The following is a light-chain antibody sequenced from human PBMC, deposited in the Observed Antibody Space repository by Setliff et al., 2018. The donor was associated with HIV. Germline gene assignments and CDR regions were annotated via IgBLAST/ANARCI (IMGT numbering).Light chain of an antibody. CDR1: SSDAGLYNF. CDR3: SSFRTSRKFG. V-gene: IGLV2-14*01. CDR2: DVT. Sequence: QSVLTQPASVSGSPGQSITISCTGTSSDAGLYNFVSWYQQHPGKVPKLIIYDVTNRPSGISHRFSGAKSGNTASLTISGLQADDEADYYCSSFRTSRKFGFGTGTKV. J-gene: IGLJ1*01.